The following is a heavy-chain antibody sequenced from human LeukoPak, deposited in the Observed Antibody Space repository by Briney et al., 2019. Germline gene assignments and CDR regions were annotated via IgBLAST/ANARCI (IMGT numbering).Heavy chain of an antibody. CDR2: IYHSGST. D-gene: IGHD3-10*01. CDR3: ARDSGYYGSGSYWFDP. CDR1: GYSISSGYY. Sequence: PSETLSLTCTVSGYSISSGYYWGWIRQPPGKGLEWIGSIYHSGSTYYNPSLKSRVTISVDTSKNQFSLKLSSVTAADTAVYYCARDSGYYGSGSYWFDPWGQGTLVTVSS. J-gene: IGHJ5*02. V-gene: IGHV4-38-2*02.